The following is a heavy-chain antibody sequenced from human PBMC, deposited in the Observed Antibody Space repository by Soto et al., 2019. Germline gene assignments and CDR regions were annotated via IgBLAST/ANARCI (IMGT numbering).Heavy chain of an antibody. CDR3: VRASTLDY. CDR2: IYYSGNA. V-gene: IGHV4-39*01. Sequence: QLQLQESGPGLVKPPETLSLTCSVSGATINSGSYYWGWVRQPPGKGLEWIGSIYYSGNAYYSPSLKNRVTISVDTSKNQFYLKVNSVTSADTAVYYCVRASTLDYWGQGILVTVSS. CDR1: GATINSGSYY. J-gene: IGHJ4*02.